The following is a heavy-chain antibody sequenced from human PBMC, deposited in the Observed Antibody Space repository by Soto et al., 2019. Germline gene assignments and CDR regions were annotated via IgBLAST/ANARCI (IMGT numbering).Heavy chain of an antibody. V-gene: IGHV3-7*03. D-gene: IGHD5-12*01. CDR2: IKQDGSEK. J-gene: IGHJ6*02. CDR1: GFTFSSYW. CDR3: AREGDGYNGGYYYYGMDV. Sequence: EVQLVESGGGLVQPGGSLRLSCAASGFTFSSYWMSWVRQAPGKGLEWVANIKQDGSEKYYVDSVKGRFTISRDNAKNSLYLQMDSLRAADTAVYYCAREGDGYNGGYYYYGMDVWGQGTTVTVSS.